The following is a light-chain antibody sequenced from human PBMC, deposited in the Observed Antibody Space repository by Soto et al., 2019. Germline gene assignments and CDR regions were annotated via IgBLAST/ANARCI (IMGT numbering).Light chain of an antibody. CDR2: DAS. Sequence: DIQMTQSPSSLSASVGDGATIACQRSHAVSGNLNWFQQKPGEAPKLLIYDASNLERGVPSRFSGSGSGTDFTLTISSLQPEDVATYYCQQYSSMLSFGGGTEVDLK. V-gene: IGKV1-33*01. CDR1: HAVSGN. J-gene: IGKJ4*01. CDR3: QQYSSMLS.